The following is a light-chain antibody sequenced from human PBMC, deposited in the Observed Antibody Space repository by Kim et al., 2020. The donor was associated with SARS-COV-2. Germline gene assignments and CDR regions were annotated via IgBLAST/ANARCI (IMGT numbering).Light chain of an antibody. V-gene: IGLV3-21*01. CDR1: NIGSKS. CDR3: QVWDTTSDLAG. CDR2: HDS. J-gene: IGLJ3*02. Sequence: SYELTQPPSVSVAPGKTARISCGENNIGSKSVHWYQQKPGQAPVLVIYHDSDRPSGIPERFSGSNSGDTATLTISRVEAGDGADYYCQVWDTTSDLAGFG.